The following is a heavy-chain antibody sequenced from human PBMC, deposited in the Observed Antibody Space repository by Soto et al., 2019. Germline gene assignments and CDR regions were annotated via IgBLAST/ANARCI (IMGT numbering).Heavy chain of an antibody. CDR1: GGSISSSSYY. CDR3: ASRVHPHYYYYYGMDV. D-gene: IGHD3-10*01. J-gene: IGHJ6*02. V-gene: IGHV4-39*01. CDR2: SYYSGST. Sequence: QLKLQESGPGLVKPSETLSLTCTVSGGSISSSSYYWGWNRQPPGKGLEWIGSSYYSGSTYYNPSHKSRVSISVDTSNIQFSLKLSSVTAADTAVYYCASRVHPHYYYYYGMDVWGQGTTVTVSS.